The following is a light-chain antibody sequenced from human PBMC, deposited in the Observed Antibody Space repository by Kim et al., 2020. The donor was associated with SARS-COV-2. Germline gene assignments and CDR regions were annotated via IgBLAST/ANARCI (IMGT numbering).Light chain of an antibody. CDR1: QSIHNF. CDR3: QQYGSTYMYT. V-gene: IGKV3-20*01. J-gene: IGKJ2*01. Sequence: LSPGDRAPLSCTASQSIHNFLAWYQHKPGQAPRLLIYGASTRATGVPDRFSGSGSGTDFTLTLRRLEPEDIAVYSCQQYGSTYMYTFGQGTKLEI. CDR2: GAS.